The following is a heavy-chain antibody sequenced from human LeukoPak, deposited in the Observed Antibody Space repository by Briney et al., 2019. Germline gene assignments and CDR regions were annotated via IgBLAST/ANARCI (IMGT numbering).Heavy chain of an antibody. CDR3: ARGVYGSGRSEGMDV. CDR2: IYHSGST. D-gene: IGHD3-10*01. J-gene: IGHJ6*02. CDR1: GGSISSSNW. Sequence: SETLSLTCAVSGGSISSSNWWSWVRQPPGKGLEWIGEIYHSGSTNYNPSLKSRVTISVDKSKNQFSLKLSSVTAADTAVYCCARGVYGSGRSEGMDVRGQGTTVTVSS. V-gene: IGHV4-4*01.